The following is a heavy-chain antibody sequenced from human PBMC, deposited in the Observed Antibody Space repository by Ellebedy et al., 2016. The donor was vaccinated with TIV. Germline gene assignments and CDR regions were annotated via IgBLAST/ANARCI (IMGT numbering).Heavy chain of an antibody. Sequence: GESLKISXKGSGYSFTSYWIGWVRQMPGKGLEWMGIIYPGDSDTRYSPSFQGQVTISADKSISTAYLQWSSLKASDTAMYYCATNYDSSGYLLYYYYGMDVWGQGTTVTVSS. D-gene: IGHD3-22*01. CDR3: ATNYDSSGYLLYYYYGMDV. J-gene: IGHJ6*02. CDR2: IYPGDSDT. CDR1: GYSFTSYW. V-gene: IGHV5-51*01.